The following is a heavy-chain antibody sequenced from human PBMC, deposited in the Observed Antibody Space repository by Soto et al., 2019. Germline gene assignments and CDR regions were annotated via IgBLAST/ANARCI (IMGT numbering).Heavy chain of an antibody. CDR3: ARGHIVVVTAILAALDY. Sequence: VSCKASGGTFSSYAISWVRQAPGQGLEWMGGIIPIFGTANYAQKFQGRVTITADKSTSTAYMELSSLRSEDTAAYYCARGHIVVVTAILAALDYWGQGTLVTVSS. D-gene: IGHD2-21*02. CDR2: IIPIFGTA. V-gene: IGHV1-69*06. J-gene: IGHJ4*02. CDR1: GGTFSSYA.